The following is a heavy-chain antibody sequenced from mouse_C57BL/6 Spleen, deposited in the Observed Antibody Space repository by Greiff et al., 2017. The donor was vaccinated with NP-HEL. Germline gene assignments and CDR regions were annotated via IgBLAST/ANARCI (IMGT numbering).Heavy chain of an antibody. V-gene: IGHV2-2*01. Sequence: VQLKESGPGLVQPSQSLSITCTVSGFSLTSYGVHWVRQSPGKGLEWLGVIWSGGSTDYNAAFISRLSISKDNSKSQVFFKMNSLQADDTAIYYCARIYYDYDVGYAMDYWGQGTSVTVSS. CDR3: ARIYYDYDVGYAMDY. CDR1: GFSLTSYG. CDR2: IWSGGST. J-gene: IGHJ4*01. D-gene: IGHD2-4*01.